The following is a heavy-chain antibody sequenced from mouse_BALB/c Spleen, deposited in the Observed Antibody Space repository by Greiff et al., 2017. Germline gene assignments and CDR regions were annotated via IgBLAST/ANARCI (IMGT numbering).Heavy chain of an antibody. CDR1: GYTFTSYW. CDR2: INPSNGRT. V-gene: IGHV1S81*02. CDR3: ARVHYFDY. Sequence: QVQLQQSGAELVKPGASVKLSCKASGYTFTSYWMHWVKQRPGQGLEWIGEINPSNGRTNYNEKFKSKATLTVDKSSSTAYMQLSSLTSEDSAVYYCARVHYFDYWGQGTTLTVSS. J-gene: IGHJ2*01.